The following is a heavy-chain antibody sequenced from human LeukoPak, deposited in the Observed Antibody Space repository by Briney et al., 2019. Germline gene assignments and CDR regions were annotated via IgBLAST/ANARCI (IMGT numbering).Heavy chain of an antibody. CDR2: IYYTGST. D-gene: IGHD3-3*01. J-gene: IGHJ5*02. CDR3: ARTKCISTIFGVVSNWFDP. CDR1: GDSISSSSSY. Sequence: SETLSLTCTVSGDSISSSSSYWGWIRQPPGEGLEWIGSIYYTGSTYYNTSLKSRVTISVDTSKNQFSLKLSSVTAADTAVYYCARTKCISTIFGVVSNWFDPWGQGTLVTVSS. V-gene: IGHV4-39*01.